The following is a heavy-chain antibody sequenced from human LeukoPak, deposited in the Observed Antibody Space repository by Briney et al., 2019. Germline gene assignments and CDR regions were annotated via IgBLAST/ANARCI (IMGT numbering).Heavy chain of an antibody. Sequence: GGSLRLSCAASGFTFSSYGMHWVRQAPGKGLEWVAFIRYDGSNKYYVDSVKGRFTISRDNSKNTLYLQMNSLRAEDTAVYYCAKAVVFDSSGYVDHWGQGTLVTVSS. CDR2: IRYDGSNK. D-gene: IGHD3-22*01. J-gene: IGHJ4*02. CDR1: GFTFSSYG. CDR3: AKAVVFDSSGYVDH. V-gene: IGHV3-30*02.